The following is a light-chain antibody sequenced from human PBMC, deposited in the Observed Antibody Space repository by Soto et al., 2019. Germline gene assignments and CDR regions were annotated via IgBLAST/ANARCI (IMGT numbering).Light chain of an antibody. CDR3: QQYNDRPPIT. CDR2: GSF. Sequence: IVMTQSPVTLSASPGESATLSCMASQSVDNNVAWYQQKPGQAPRLLIVGSFARATGIPARFSGSGSGSEFTLTISGLQSEDFAVYYCQQYNDRPPITFGQGTRLEIK. CDR1: QSVDNN. J-gene: IGKJ5*01. V-gene: IGKV3-15*01.